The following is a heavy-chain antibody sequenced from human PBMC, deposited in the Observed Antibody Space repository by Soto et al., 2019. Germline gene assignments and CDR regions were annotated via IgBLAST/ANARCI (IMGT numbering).Heavy chain of an antibody. CDR1: GGSFSTDY. V-gene: IGHV4-34*01. Sequence: QVQLQQWGAGLLKPSETLSLTCAVYGGSFSTDYWSWIRQPPGKGLEWIGEINPSGGTNYNPSLKRRATISVATSKNQFSLKLSSVPAADTAVYYCARVLAARASRDFDYWGQGTLVTVSS. J-gene: IGHJ4*02. D-gene: IGHD6-6*01. CDR3: ARVLAARASRDFDY. CDR2: INPSGGT.